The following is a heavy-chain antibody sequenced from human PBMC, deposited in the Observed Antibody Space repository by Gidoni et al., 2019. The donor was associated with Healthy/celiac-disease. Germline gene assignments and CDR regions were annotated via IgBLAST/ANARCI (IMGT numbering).Heavy chain of an antibody. CDR3: ATNLTHYYYYGMDF. CDR1: GYPFTGYY. CDR2: INLNSGGT. V-gene: IGHV1-2*02. J-gene: IGHJ6*02. Sequence: QVQLVQSGAEVKKPGASVKVSCTASGYPFTGYYMHWVRQAPGQGLEWMGWINLNSGGTNYAQKFQGRVTMTRDTSISTAYMELSRLRSDDTAVYYCATNLTHYYYYGMDFWGQGTTVTVSS.